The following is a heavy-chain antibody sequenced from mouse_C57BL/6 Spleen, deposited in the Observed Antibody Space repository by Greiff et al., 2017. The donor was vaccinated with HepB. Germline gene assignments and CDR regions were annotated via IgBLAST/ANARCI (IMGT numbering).Heavy chain of an antibody. CDR1: GYAFTNYL. CDR3: ARSLDSSGAWFAY. Sequence: VKLQQSGAELVRPGTSVKVSCKASGYAFTNYLIEWVKQRPGQGLEWIGVINPGSGGTNYNEKFKGKATLTADKSSSTAYMQLSSLTSEDSAVYFCARSLDSSGAWFAYWGQGTLVTVSA. CDR2: INPGSGGT. V-gene: IGHV1-54*01. D-gene: IGHD3-2*02. J-gene: IGHJ3*01.